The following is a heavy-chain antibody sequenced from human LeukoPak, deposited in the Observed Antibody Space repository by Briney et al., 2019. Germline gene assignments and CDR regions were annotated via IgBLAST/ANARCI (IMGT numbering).Heavy chain of an antibody. CDR3: AKAGNWDQGYYYYGMDA. D-gene: IGHD7-27*01. CDR1: GFIFGGYV. V-gene: IGHV3-23*01. Sequence: GGSQRLSCAASGFIFGGYVMSWVRQAPGKGLEWVSSISGNGGITYYADSLKGRFIISRDNSTNTLYLQMNGLRAEDTAIYYCAKAGNWDQGYYYYGMDAWGQGTTVTVSS. CDR2: ISGNGGIT. J-gene: IGHJ6*02.